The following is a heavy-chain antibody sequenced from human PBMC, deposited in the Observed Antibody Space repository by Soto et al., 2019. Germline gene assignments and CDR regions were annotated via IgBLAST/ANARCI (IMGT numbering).Heavy chain of an antibody. J-gene: IGHJ4*02. CDR3: AGGPSI. Sequence: QVQLQESGPGLVKPSQTLSLTCTVSGGSISSGGYYWSWIRQHPGKGLEWNGYIYYSGSIYYNPPLKSRVTRSIDSSKNQLSLKLSSVTAADTAVYYSAGGPSIWGQGTLVTVSS. V-gene: IGHV4-31*03. CDR1: GGSISSGGYY. CDR2: IYYSGSI.